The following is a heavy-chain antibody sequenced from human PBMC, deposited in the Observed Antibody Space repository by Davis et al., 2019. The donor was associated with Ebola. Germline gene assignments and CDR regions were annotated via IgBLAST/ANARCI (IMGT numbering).Heavy chain of an antibody. Sequence: GESLKISCAASGFTFSSYGMSWVRQAPGKGLEWVSAISGAGGSTYYADSVKGRFTISRVNSKNTLSLQMDSLRAEDTAVYYCAKVGYGWYYYFDSWGPGTLVTVSS. CDR3: AKVGYGWYYYFDS. CDR1: GFTFSSYG. J-gene: IGHJ4*02. D-gene: IGHD6-19*01. CDR2: ISGAGGST. V-gene: IGHV3-23*01.